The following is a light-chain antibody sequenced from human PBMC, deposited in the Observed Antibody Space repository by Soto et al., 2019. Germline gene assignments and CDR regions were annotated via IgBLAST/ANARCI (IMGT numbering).Light chain of an antibody. J-gene: IGKJ4*01. Sequence: DIVRTQSPDSLAVSLGERATINCKSSQSVLYSSNNKNYLAWYQQKAGQPPKLLIYWASTRESGVPDRFSGSGSGTDFTLTISSLQAEDVAVYYCQQYYSTPLTFGGGTKVEIK. V-gene: IGKV4-1*01. CDR2: WAS. CDR3: QQYYSTPLT. CDR1: QSVLYSSNNKNY.